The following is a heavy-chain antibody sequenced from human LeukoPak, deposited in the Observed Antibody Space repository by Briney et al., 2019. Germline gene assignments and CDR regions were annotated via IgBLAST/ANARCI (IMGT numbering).Heavy chain of an antibody. J-gene: IGHJ4*02. Sequence: TASETLSPTCTVSGGSISSYYWSWIRQPPGKGLEWIGYIYYSGSTNYNPSLKSRVTISVDTSKNQFSLKLSSVTAADTAVYYCARVRASYYYGSGSYYRYFDYWGQGTLVTVSS. CDR1: GGSISSYY. D-gene: IGHD3-10*01. CDR3: ARVRASYYYGSGSYYRYFDY. CDR2: IYYSGST. V-gene: IGHV4-59*01.